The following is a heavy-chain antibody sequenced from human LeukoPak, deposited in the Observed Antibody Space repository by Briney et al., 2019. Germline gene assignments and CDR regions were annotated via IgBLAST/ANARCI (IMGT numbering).Heavy chain of an antibody. V-gene: IGHV1-2*02. CDR1: GYTFTGYY. D-gene: IGHD3-22*01. Sequence: ASVKVSCKASGYTFTGYYMHWVRQAPGQGLEWMGWINPNSGGTNYAQKFQGRVTMTRDTSISTAYMELSSLRSEDTAVYYCATENPEAGYDSSGYAIDYWGQGTLVTVSS. J-gene: IGHJ4*02. CDR3: ATENPEAGYDSSGYAIDY. CDR2: INPNSGGT.